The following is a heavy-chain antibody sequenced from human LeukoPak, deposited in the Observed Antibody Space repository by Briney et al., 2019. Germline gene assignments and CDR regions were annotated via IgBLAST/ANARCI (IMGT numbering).Heavy chain of an antibody. CDR2: VYSGGRT. V-gene: IGHV3-66*01. J-gene: IGHJ4*02. CDR1: GFTVNNSY. CDR3: ARGLYGGPHDLDY. Sequence: PGGSLRLSCAASGFTVNNSYMSWVRQAPGKGLKWVSVVYSGGRTYYADSVKGRFTISRDDSTNTLYLQMNSLRAEDTAMYHCARGLYGGPHDLDYWGQGTLVTVSS. D-gene: IGHD4/OR15-4a*01.